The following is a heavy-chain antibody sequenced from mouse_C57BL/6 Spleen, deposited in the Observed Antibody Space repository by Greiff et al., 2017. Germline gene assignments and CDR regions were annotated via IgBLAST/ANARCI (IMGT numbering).Heavy chain of an antibody. V-gene: IGHV5-6*01. Sequence: DVHLVESGGDLVKPGGSLKLSCAASGFTFSSYGMSWVRQTPDKRLEWVATISSGGSYTYYPDSVKGRFTISRDNAKNTLYLQMSSLKSEDTAMYYCARHNDPTAMDYWGQGTSVTVSS. D-gene: IGHD2-12*01. CDR3: ARHNDPTAMDY. J-gene: IGHJ4*01. CDR2: ISSGGSYT. CDR1: GFTFSSYG.